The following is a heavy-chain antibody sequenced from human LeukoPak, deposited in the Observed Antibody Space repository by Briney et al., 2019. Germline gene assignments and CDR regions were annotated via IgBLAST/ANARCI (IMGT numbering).Heavy chain of an antibody. Sequence: PSETLSLTCTVSGGSISSSNYNWGWIRQPPGKGPEWIGSIHYSGSTHYNPSLKSRVTISVDTSKNQFSLKLSSVTAADTAVYYCARHRSSGQQLVIPLWGQGTLVTVSS. J-gene: IGHJ4*02. CDR3: ARHRSSGQQLVIPL. CDR2: IHYSGST. CDR1: GGSISSSNYN. V-gene: IGHV4-39*01. D-gene: IGHD6-13*01.